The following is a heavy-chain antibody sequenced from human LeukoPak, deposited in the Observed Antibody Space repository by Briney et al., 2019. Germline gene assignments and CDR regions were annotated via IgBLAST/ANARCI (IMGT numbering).Heavy chain of an antibody. V-gene: IGHV4-4*08. Sequence: SETLSLTCTVSDDSIRSCCWWAWIRPPPGKGLEWIGYIYHSGTPTSYNPSLKSRATISIDASRNQFSLKLSSVTAADTAVYYCARGGARPGNWYFDLWGRGTLVTVSS. D-gene: IGHD6-6*01. J-gene: IGHJ2*01. CDR3: ARGGARPGNWYFDL. CDR1: DDSIRSCC. CDR2: IYHSGTPT.